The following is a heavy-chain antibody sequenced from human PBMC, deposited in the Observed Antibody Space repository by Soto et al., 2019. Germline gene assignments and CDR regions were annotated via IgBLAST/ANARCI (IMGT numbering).Heavy chain of an antibody. D-gene: IGHD6-13*01. CDR2: IYYSGST. Sequence: SETLSLTCTLSGGSISRYYWSWIRQPPGKGLEWIGYIYYSGSTNYNPSLKSRVTISVDTSKNQFSLKLSSVTAADTAVYYCARVYSSSWFDAFDIWGQGTMVTVSS. CDR1: GGSISRYY. V-gene: IGHV4-59*01. J-gene: IGHJ3*02. CDR3: ARVYSSSWFDAFDI.